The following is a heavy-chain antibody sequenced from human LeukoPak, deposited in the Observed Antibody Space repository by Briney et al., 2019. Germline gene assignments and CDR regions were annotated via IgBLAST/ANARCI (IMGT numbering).Heavy chain of an antibody. V-gene: IGHV1-24*01. Sequence: ASVKVSCKVSGYTLTELSMHWVRQAPGKGLEWMGGFDPEDGETIYAQKFQGRVTMTEDTSTDTAYMGLSSLRSEDTAVYYCATARRGMIVEGHFDYWGQGTLVTVSS. CDR2: FDPEDGET. J-gene: IGHJ4*02. D-gene: IGHD3-22*01. CDR3: ATARRGMIVEGHFDY. CDR1: GYTLTELS.